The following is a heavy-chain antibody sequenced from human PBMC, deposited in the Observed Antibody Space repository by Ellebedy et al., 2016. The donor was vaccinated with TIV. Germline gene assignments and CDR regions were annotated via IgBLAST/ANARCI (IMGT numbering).Heavy chain of an antibody. CDR1: GGSISSYY. CDR2: IYYSGST. CDR3: ARHDEHYYYDSSGYNNWFDP. Sequence: MPSETLSLTCTVSGGSISSYYWSWIRQPPGKGLEWIGYIYYSGSTNYNPSLKSRVTIAVDTSKTQFSLKLSSVTAADTAVYYCARHDEHYYYDSSGYNNWFDPWGQGTLVTVSS. V-gene: IGHV4-59*08. J-gene: IGHJ5*02. D-gene: IGHD3-22*01.